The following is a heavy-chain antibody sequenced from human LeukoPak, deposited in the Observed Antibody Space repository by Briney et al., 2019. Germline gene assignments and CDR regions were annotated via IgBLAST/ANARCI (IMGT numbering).Heavy chain of an antibody. CDR3: AKDREYYYDSSGYYYYYYGMDV. D-gene: IGHD3-22*01. J-gene: IGHJ6*02. CDR2: ISYDGSNK. V-gene: IGHV3-30-3*01. CDR1: GFTFSSYA. Sequence: PGRSLRLSCAASGFTFSSYAMHWVRQAPGQGLEWVAVISYDGSNKYYADSVRGRFTISRDNSKNTLYLQMNSLRAEDTAVYYCAKDREYYYDSSGYYYYYYGMDVWGQGTTVTVSS.